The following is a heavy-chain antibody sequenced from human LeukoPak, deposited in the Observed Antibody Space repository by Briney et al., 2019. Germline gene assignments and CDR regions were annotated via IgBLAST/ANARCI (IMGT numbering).Heavy chain of an antibody. CDR3: ARVRDGDYGYIGFDP. CDR2: IYYSGRT. J-gene: IGHJ5*02. D-gene: IGHD4-17*01. V-gene: IGHV4-31*03. Sequence: SETLSLTCTVSGGSISSGGYYWSWIRQHPGKGLEWIGYIYYSGRTYYSPSLKSRVTISVDTSKNQFSLKLSSVTAADTAVYYCARVRDGDYGYIGFDPWGQGTLVTVSS. CDR1: GGSISSGGYY.